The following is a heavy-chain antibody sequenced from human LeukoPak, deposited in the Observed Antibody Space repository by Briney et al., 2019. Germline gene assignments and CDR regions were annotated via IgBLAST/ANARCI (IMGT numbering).Heavy chain of an antibody. V-gene: IGHV3-23*01. D-gene: IGHD3-22*01. CDR2: ISGSGGST. CDR3: AKRGAVIRVILVGFHKEAYYFDS. Sequence: GGSLRLSCAVSGITLINYGMSWVRQAPGKGLEWVAGISGSGGSTHYADSVKGRFTISRDNPKNTLYLQMNSLRAEDTAVYFCAKRGAVIRVILVGFHKEAYYFDSWGQGALVTVSS. J-gene: IGHJ4*02. CDR1: GITLINYG.